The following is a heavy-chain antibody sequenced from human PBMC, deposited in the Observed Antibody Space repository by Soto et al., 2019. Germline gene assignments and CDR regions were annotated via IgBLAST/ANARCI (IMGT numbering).Heavy chain of an antibody. Sequence: GGSLRLSCAASGFTVISNYMSWVLQAPWKGLEWVSVIYSGGSTYYADSVKGRFTISRDNSRNTLYLQMNSLRAEDTAVYYCARVSDYYDSSGYYPFLDYWGQGTLVTVSS. V-gene: IGHV3-53*01. CDR3: ARVSDYYDSSGYYPFLDY. D-gene: IGHD3-22*01. CDR2: IYSGGST. CDR1: GFTVISNY. J-gene: IGHJ4*02.